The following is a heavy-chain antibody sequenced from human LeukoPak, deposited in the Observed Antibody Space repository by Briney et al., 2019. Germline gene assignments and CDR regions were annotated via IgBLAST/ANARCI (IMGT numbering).Heavy chain of an antibody. CDR3: ASEPSGSYYFDY. CDR1: GGSISSSSYY. CDR2: IYYSGST. D-gene: IGHD1-26*01. V-gene: IGHV4-39*07. J-gene: IGHJ4*02. Sequence: SETLSHTCTVSGGSISSSSYYWGWIRQPPGKGLEWIGSIYYSGSTYYNPSLKSRVTISVDTSKNQFSLKLSSVTAADTAVYYCASEPSGSYYFDYWGQGTLVTVSS.